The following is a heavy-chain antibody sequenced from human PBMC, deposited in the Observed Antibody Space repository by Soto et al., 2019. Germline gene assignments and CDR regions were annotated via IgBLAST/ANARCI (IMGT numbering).Heavy chain of an antibody. D-gene: IGHD3-10*01. CDR1: GGSISSGDYY. Sequence: QVQLQESGPGLVKPSQTLSLTCTVSGGSISSGDYYWSWIRQPPGKGLEWIGYIYYSGSTYYNPSLTRRITIIVDTSKKQFSLKLRYVTAEDTAVYYCAKVEGFGAPTIDYWGQGTLVTVSS. V-gene: IGHV4-30-4*01. J-gene: IGHJ4*02. CDR3: AKVEGFGAPTIDY. CDR2: IYYSGST.